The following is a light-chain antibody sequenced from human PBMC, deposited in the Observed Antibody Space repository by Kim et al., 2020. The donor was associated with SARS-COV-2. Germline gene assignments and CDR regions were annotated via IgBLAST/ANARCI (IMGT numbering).Light chain of an antibody. J-gene: IGKJ2*01. CDR2: LAS. CDR3: QHYSRFPYT. V-gene: IGKV1-5*03. Sequence: DIQMTQSPSTLSASVGDRVTITCRASESIGTWLAWYQQKPGRAPRLLIYLASTLENGVPSRFSGTGSGTEFSLSITSLQPDGFATYYCQHYSRFPYTFGQGTKLEI. CDR1: ESIGTW.